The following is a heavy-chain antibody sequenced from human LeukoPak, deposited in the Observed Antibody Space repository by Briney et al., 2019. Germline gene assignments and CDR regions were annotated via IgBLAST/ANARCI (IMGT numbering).Heavy chain of an antibody. CDR2: IRSKAYVGTT. V-gene: IGHV3-49*03. D-gene: IGHD5-12*01. CDR3: SRGSYHYWRKAFFDY. Sequence: PGRSLRLSCTGFGFTFGDYAMSWFRQAPGKGLEWVGFIRSKAYVGTTEYAASVKGRFTISRDDSNSIAYLQMNSLKPEDTAMYYCSRGSYHYWRKAFFDYWGQGTLVTVSS. CDR1: GFTFGDYA. J-gene: IGHJ4*02.